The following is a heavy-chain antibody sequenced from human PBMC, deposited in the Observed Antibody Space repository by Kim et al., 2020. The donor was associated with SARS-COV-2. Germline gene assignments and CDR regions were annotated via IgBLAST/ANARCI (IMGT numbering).Heavy chain of an antibody. D-gene: IGHD1-26*01. CDR3: AREKYSGSYYGY. Sequence: NYAQKFQGRVTMTRDTSISTAYMELSRLRSDDTAVYYCAREKYSGSYYGYWGQGTLVTVSS. V-gene: IGHV1-2*02. J-gene: IGHJ4*02.